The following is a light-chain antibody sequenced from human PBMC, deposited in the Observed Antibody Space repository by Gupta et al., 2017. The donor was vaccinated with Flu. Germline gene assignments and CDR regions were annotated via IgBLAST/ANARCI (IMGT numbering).Light chain of an antibody. Sequence: GQTTRNTRGGNNIATKTVHWYRRKPGQAPVLVVNDDRVRASGIPERFSGSNYAHTATLTIIRVEAGDDADYCCQVSDRSSDRGVFGGGTKLTVL. CDR1: NIATKT. V-gene: IGLV3-21*02. CDR2: DDR. J-gene: IGLJ3*02. CDR3: QVSDRSSDRGV.